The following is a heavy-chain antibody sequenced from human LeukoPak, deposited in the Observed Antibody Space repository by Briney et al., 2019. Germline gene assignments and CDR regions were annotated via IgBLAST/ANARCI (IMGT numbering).Heavy chain of an antibody. CDR1: GFTFSSYA. CDR2: ISGSSGST. CDR3: ASFHETPAAFDI. J-gene: IGHJ3*02. Sequence: GGSLRRYGAACGFTFSSYAMSWVRQAPGQGLEWVSAISGSSGSTYYADSVKGRFTISRDNSKNTLYLQMNRLRAEDTAVYYCASFHETPAAFDIWGQGKMVTVSS. V-gene: IGHV3-23*01.